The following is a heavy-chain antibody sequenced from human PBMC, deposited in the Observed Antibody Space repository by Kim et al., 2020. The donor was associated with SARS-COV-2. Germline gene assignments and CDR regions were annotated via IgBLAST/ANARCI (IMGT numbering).Heavy chain of an antibody. Sequence: DSVKGRFTIYRDNAKKSLYLQMNSLRAEDTAVYYCASATMTTVVTNAFDIWGQGTMVTVSS. V-gene: IGHV3-21*01. J-gene: IGHJ3*02. D-gene: IGHD4-17*01. CDR3: ASATMTTVVTNAFDI.